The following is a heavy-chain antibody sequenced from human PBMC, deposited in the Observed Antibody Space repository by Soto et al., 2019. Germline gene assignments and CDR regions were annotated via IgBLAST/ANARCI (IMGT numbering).Heavy chain of an antibody. J-gene: IGHJ4*02. CDR1: GYRFTNYW. Sequence: GESLKISCXGSGYRFTNYWIAWVRQVPGKGLEWMGIVYPADSDIRYSPSFQGQVTIPADKSINTAYLQWSSLRASDTTMYYCALTLFRGNSYDYWGQGTLVTVPQ. CDR3: ALTLFRGNSYDY. D-gene: IGHD2-21*02. V-gene: IGHV5-51*01. CDR2: VYPADSDI.